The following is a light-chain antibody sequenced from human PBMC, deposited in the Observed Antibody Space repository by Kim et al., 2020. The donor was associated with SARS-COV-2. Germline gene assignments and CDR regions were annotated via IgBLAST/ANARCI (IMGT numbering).Light chain of an antibody. CDR1: QGICSR. V-gene: IGKV1D-16*01. CDR3: QQYNDYPIT. J-gene: IGKJ5*01. CDR2: AAS. Sequence: DIQMTQSPPSLSASVGDRVTITCRASQGICSRLVWYQQKPEKAPKSLIYAASTLQSGVPSRFSGSGSGSDFTLTITSLQPEDSATYYCQQYNDYPITFGQGTRLEIK.